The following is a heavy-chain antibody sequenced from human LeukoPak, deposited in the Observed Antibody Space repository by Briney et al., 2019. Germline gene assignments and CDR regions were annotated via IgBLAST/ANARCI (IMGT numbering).Heavy chain of an antibody. J-gene: IGHJ4*02. CDR1: GFTLNNRA. Sequence: GGSLRLSGTASGFTLNNRAMAWVRQAPGKGLEWLSYITNTGGTVYYADSVKGRFTISRDNAKNSLYLQMSSLRAEDTAVYYCATPLSFGGYWGQGTLVTVSS. CDR2: ITNTGGTV. CDR3: ATPLSFGGY. V-gene: IGHV3-48*01. D-gene: IGHD3-10*01.